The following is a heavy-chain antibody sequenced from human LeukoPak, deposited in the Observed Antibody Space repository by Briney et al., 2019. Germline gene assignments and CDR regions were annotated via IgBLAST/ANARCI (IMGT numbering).Heavy chain of an antibody. CDR2: LSSSGSTI. CDR3: ARDWIGDGYNYYHYFDD. CDR1: GFPLSVPY. Sequence: GGSLRLFRSFSGFPLSVPYISCIPQASGKALEYMSYLSSSGSTIQYADSVKGRFTISRDNAKNSLCLQMNRLGAEYTAVYFCARDWIGDGYNYYHYFDDWGQGTMVTVSS. D-gene: IGHD5-24*01. J-gene: IGHJ4*02. V-gene: IGHV3-11*01.